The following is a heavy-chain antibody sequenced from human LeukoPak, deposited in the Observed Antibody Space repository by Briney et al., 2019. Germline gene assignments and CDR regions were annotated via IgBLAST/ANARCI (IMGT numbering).Heavy chain of an antibody. CDR3: ARDRDAYYDILTGYYPLDY. V-gene: IGHV3-20*04. CDR1: GFTFDDYG. J-gene: IGHJ4*02. D-gene: IGHD3-9*01. Sequence: GGSLRLSCAASGFTFDDYGMSWVRQAPGKGLEWVSGINWSGGSTGYADSVKGRFTISRDNAKNSLYLQMNSLRAEDTALYYCARDRDAYYDILTGYYPLDYWGQGTLVTVSS. CDR2: INWSGGST.